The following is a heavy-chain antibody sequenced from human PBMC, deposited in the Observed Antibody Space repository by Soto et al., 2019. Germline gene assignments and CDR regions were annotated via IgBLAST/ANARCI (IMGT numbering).Heavy chain of an antibody. Sequence: ASSVKVSCKASGYTFTSSGIRCVRQSPGQGHEWMGWISAYNGNTNYAQKLQGRVTMTTDTSTSTAYMELRSLRSDDTAVYYCPRAPIVLLPSGRAGYYYYVLAFSGQRTT. D-gene: IGHD2-2*01. CDR3: PRAPIVLLPSGRAGYYYYVLAF. J-gene: IGHJ6*02. CDR2: ISAYNGNT. V-gene: IGHV1-18*01. CDR1: GYTFTSSG.